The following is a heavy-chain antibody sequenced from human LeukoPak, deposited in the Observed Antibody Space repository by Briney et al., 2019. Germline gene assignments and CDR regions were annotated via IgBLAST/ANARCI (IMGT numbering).Heavy chain of an antibody. CDR1: GGSIRGYY. D-gene: IGHD5-24*01. CDR3: VVGRPGWSQFH. V-gene: IGHV4-59*08. Sequence: NTWETLTLTCTVSGGSIRGYYWSWIRQPPGKGLEYIGYIYRSGRTTYNPSLKSRVTISIDTSKNPFSLKMNSVTAADTAVFYCVVGRPGWSQFHWGQGTPVTVSS. CDR2: IYRSGRT. J-gene: IGHJ4*02.